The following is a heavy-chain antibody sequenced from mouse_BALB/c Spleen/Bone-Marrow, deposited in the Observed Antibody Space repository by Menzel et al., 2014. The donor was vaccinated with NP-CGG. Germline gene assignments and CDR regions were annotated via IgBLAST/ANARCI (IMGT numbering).Heavy chain of an antibody. D-gene: IGHD2-12*01. Sequence: VKLQESGAELVKPGASVKLSCKPSGYTFTSYWMHWVKQRPGQGLEWIGEINPSNGRTNYNEKFKTKATLTVDKSSSTSYMQLSNLTSNYSSVDFCSRWLLYYWGQDTTLTVSP. CDR1: GYTFTSYW. V-gene: IGHV1S81*02. J-gene: IGHJ2*01. CDR3: SRWLLYY. CDR2: INPSNGRT.